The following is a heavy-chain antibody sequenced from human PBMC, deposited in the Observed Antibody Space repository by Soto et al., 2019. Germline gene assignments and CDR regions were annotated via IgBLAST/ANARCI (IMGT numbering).Heavy chain of an antibody. Sequence: SETLSLTCAVYGGSVNGYYWNWIRQPPGKGLGWIGEINHTGGTHYNPSLKSRVTMSVDTSKNQFSLRLSSVTAADTAIYYCATRITVFGLLIPPFDPWGQGTQVTVSS. CDR1: GGSVNGYY. CDR2: INHTGGT. V-gene: IGHV4-34*01. J-gene: IGHJ5*02. D-gene: IGHD3-3*01. CDR3: ATRITVFGLLIPPFDP.